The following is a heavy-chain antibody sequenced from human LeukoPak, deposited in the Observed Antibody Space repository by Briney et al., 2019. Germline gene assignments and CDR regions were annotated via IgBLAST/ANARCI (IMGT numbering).Heavy chain of an antibody. CDR1: GGSISSYY. V-gene: IGHV4-59*12. J-gene: IGHJ5*02. CDR2: IYYSGST. CDR3: ARGLGHIYCSSTSCYTRMFDP. D-gene: IGHD2-2*02. Sequence: SETLSLTCTVSGGSISSYYWSWIRQPPGKGLEWIGYIYYSGSTNYNPSLKSRVTISVDTSKNQFSLKLSSVTAADTAVYYCARGLGHIYCSSTSCYTRMFDPWGQGTLVTVSS.